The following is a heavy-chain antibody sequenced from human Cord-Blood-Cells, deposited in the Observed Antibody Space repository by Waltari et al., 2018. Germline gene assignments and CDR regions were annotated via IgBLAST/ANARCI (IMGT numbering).Heavy chain of an antibody. CDR2: ISSSSSYI. V-gene: IGHV3-21*01. J-gene: IGHJ4*02. CDR3: ARDRGGDGYNYYFDY. CDR1: GFTFSSYS. D-gene: IGHD5-12*01. Sequence: EVQLVESGGGLVKPGGSLRLSCAASGFTFSSYSMNWVRQARGKGLEWVSSISSSSSYIYYADSVKGRFTISRDNAKNSLYLQMNSLRAEDTAVYYCARDRGGDGYNYYFDYWGQGTLVTVSS.